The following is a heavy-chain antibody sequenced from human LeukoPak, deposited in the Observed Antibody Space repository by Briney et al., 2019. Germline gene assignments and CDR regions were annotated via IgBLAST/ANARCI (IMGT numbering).Heavy chain of an antibody. CDR2: INHSGST. J-gene: IGHJ4*02. V-gene: IGHV4-34*01. CDR1: GGSFSGYY. CDR3: AREEQKLVHLDY. D-gene: IGHD6-13*01. Sequence: PSETLSLTCAVYGGSFSGYYWSWIRQPPGNGLEWIGEINHSGSTNYNPSLKSRVTISVDTSKNQFSLKLSSVTAADTAVYYCAREEQKLVHLDYWGQGTLVTVSS.